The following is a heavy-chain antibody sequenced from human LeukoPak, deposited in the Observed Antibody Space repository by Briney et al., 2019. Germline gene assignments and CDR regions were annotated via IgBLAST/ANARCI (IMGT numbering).Heavy chain of an antibody. J-gene: IGHJ3*02. D-gene: IGHD2-2*01. CDR1: GGSISSGGYY. CDR3: ARDMGYCSSTSCSHDAFDI. CDR2: IYHSGST. Sequence: SGTLSLTCTVSGGSISSGGYYWSWIRQPPGKGLEWIGYIYHSGSTYYNPSLKSRVTISVDRSKNQFSLKLSSVTAADTAVYYCARDMGYCSSTSCSHDAFDIWGQGTMVTVSS. V-gene: IGHV4-30-2*01.